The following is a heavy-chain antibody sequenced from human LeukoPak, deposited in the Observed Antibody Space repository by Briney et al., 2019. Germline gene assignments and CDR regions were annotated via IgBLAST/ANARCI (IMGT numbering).Heavy chain of an antibody. J-gene: IGHJ4*02. V-gene: IGHV4-34*01. Sequence: SETLSLTCAVYGGSLSGYYWSWIRQPPGKGLEWIGEINHSGSTNYNPSLKSRVTISVDTSKNQFSLKLSSVTAADTAVYYCARGRGYCSGGSCYTGDNWGQGTLVTVSS. CDR2: INHSGST. CDR3: ARGRGYCSGGSCYTGDN. CDR1: GGSLSGYY. D-gene: IGHD2-15*01.